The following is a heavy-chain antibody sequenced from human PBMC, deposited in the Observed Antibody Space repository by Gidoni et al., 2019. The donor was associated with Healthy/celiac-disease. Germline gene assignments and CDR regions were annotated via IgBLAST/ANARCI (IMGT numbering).Heavy chain of an antibody. Sequence: QITLKESGPTLVKPTQTLTLTCTFSGLSLSTSGAGVGWIRQPPGKALEWLALIYWDDDKRYSPSLKSRLTITKDTSKNQVVLTMTNMDPVDTATYYCAHRLVRRGYSYGYNYFDYWGQGTLVTVSS. CDR3: AHRLVRRGYSYGYNYFDY. J-gene: IGHJ4*02. D-gene: IGHD5-18*01. CDR1: GLSLSTSGAG. CDR2: IYWDDDK. V-gene: IGHV2-5*02.